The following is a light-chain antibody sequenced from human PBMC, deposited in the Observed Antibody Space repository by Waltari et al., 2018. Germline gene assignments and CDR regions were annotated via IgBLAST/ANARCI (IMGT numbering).Light chain of an antibody. CDR2: DVS. CDR1: SSDVGRYNY. V-gene: IGLV2-14*03. CDR3: SSYTTSSILV. Sequence: QSALTQPASVSGSPGQSITISCTGTSSDVGRYNYVSWYQQHPGKAPKLMIYDVSNRPSGFSNRFSGSKSGNTASLTISGLQSEDEADYYCSSYTTSSILVFGGGTKLTVL. J-gene: IGLJ2*01.